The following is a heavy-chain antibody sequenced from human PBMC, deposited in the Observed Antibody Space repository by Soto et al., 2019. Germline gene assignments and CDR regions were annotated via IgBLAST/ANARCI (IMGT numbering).Heavy chain of an antibody. CDR1: GYTFTSYA. V-gene: IGHV1-3*01. J-gene: IGHJ3*02. D-gene: IGHD3-3*01. Sequence: GASVKVSCKASGYTFTSYAMHWVRQAPGQRLEWMGWINAGNGNTKYSQKFQGRVTITRDTSASTAYMELSSPRSEDTAVYYCARTCGENLITIFRVVLITCAFDIWGQGTMVTVSS. CDR2: INAGNGNT. CDR3: ARTCGENLITIFRVVLITCAFDI.